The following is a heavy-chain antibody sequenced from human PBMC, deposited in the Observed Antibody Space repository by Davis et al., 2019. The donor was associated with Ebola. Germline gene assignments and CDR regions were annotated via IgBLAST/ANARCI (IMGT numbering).Heavy chain of an antibody. D-gene: IGHD2-2*03. V-gene: IGHV1-18*01. J-gene: IGHJ5*02. CDR2: ISAHNGNT. CDR3: AGDCLNWIPGAGWFDP. CDR1: RSAFTSYG. Sequence: ASVQVSCTASRSAFTSYGFSWVRQAPGQGLDWMGWISAHNGNTNYAQNLQGRVTMTTDTSTSTAYMALRNLRSDDTAVYYCAGDCLNWIPGAGWFDPWGQGTLVIVSS.